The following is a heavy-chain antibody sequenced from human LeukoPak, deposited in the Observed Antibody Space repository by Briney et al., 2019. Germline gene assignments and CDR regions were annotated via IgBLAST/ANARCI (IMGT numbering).Heavy chain of an antibody. Sequence: GGSLRLSCAASGFTFSSYWMTWVRQAPGKGLEWVANINQDGSERHYVDSVKGRFTISRDNAKSSLYLQMNSLRPEDTAVYYCAREMDGSSDYWGPGTLVTVSS. J-gene: IGHJ4*02. CDR1: GFTFSSYW. CDR3: AREMDGSSDY. D-gene: IGHD3-10*01. V-gene: IGHV3-7*01. CDR2: INQDGSER.